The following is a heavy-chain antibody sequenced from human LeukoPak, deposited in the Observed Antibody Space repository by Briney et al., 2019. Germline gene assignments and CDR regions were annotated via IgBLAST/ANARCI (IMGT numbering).Heavy chain of an antibody. CDR1: GYTFTSYG. CDR2: ISAYNGNT. CDR3: AILVSYYYDSSGIGDYMDV. V-gene: IGHV1-18*01. D-gene: IGHD3-22*01. J-gene: IGHJ6*03. Sequence: GASVKVSCKASGYTFTSYGISWVRQAPGQGLEWMGWISAYNGNTNYAQKLQGRVTMTTDTSTSTSYMELRSLRSDDTAVYYCAILVSYYYDSSGIGDYMDVWGKGTTVTISS.